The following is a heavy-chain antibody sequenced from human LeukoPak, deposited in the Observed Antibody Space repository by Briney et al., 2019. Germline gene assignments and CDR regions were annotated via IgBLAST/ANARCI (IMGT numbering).Heavy chain of an antibody. J-gene: IGHJ3*02. V-gene: IGHV4-34*01. D-gene: IGHD3-22*01. CDR3: ARDPGIVVGYAFDI. CDR1: GGSFSGYY. CDR2: INHSGST. Sequence: SETLSLTCAVYGGSFSGYYWSWIRQPPGKGLGWIGEINHSGSTNYNPSLKSRVTISVDTSKNQFSLKLSSVTAADTAVYYCARDPGIVVGYAFDIWGQGTMVTVSS.